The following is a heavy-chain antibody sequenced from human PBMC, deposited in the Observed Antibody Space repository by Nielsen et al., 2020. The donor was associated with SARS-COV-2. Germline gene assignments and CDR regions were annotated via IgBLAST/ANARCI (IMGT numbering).Heavy chain of an antibody. CDR1: GFTFSSYA. CDR3: ATGLGEWPDAFDI. Sequence: GESLKISCAASGFTFSSYAMHWVRQAPGKGLEWVAVISYDGSNKYYADSVKGRFTISRDNSKNTLYLQMNSLRAEDTAVYYCATGLGEWPDAFDIWGQGTMVTVSS. V-gene: IGHV3-30-3*01. J-gene: IGHJ3*02. D-gene: IGHD3-10*01. CDR2: ISYDGSNK.